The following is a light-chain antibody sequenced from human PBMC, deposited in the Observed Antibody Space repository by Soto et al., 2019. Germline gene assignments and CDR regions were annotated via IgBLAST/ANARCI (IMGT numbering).Light chain of an antibody. J-gene: IGLJ1*01. V-gene: IGLV1-44*01. CDR2: SNN. Sequence: QSVLTQPPSASGTPGQRVTISCSGSSSKIGSNTVNWYQQLPGTAPKLLIYSNNQRPSGVPDRFSGSKSGTSASLAISGLQSEDEADYYCAAWDDSLKGHYVFGTGTKVTVL. CDR3: AAWDDSLKGHYV. CDR1: SSKIGSNT.